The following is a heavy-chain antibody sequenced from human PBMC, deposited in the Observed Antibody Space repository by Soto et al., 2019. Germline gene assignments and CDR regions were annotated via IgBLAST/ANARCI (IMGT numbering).Heavy chain of an antibody. J-gene: IGHJ6*03. D-gene: IGHD3-10*01. V-gene: IGHV3-72*01. Sequence: PGGSLRLSCAASGFTFSDHYMDWVRQAPGKGLEWVGRTRNKANSYTTEYAASVKGRFTISRDDSKNSLYLQMNSLKTEDTAVYYCARVSRPSFGFSMDVWGKAPTVTVSS. CDR2: TRNKANSYTT. CDR1: GFTFSDHY. CDR3: ARVSRPSFGFSMDV.